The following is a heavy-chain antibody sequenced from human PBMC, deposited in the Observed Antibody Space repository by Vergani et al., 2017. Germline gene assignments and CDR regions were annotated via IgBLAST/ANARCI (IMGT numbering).Heavy chain of an antibody. CDR1: GGTFSSYA. CDR3: ASADYYDRSGYWYYFDY. CDR2: IIPIFGTA. D-gene: IGHD3-22*01. Sequence: QVQLVQSGAEVKKPGSSVKVSCKASGGTFSSYAISWVRQAPGQGLEWMGGIIPIFGTANYAQKFQGRVTITADESTSTAYMELSSLRSEDTAVYYCASADYYDRSGYWYYFDYWGQGTLVTVSS. J-gene: IGHJ4*02. V-gene: IGHV1-69*01.